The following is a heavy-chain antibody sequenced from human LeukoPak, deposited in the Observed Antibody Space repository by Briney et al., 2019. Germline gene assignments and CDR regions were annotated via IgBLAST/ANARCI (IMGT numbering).Heavy chain of an antibody. CDR2: ISAYNGNT. CDR1: GYTFTSYD. Sequence: GASVKVSCKASGYTFTSYDINWVRQAPGQGLEWMGWISAYNGNTNYAQKFQGRVTMTTDTSTSTAYMELRSLRSDDTAVYYCARDLDIAARHYYYYMDVWGKGTTVTVSS. J-gene: IGHJ6*03. D-gene: IGHD6-6*01. CDR3: ARDLDIAARHYYYYMDV. V-gene: IGHV1-18*01.